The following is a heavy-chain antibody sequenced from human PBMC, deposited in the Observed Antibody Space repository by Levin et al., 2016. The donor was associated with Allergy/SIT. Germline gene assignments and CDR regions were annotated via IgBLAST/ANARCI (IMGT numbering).Heavy chain of an antibody. J-gene: IGHJ4*02. V-gene: IGHV1-69*04. CDR3: ARASWSGYYPSPAPAPFDY. Sequence: WVRQAPGQGLEWMGRIIPILGIANYAQKFQGRVTITADKSTSTAYMELSSLRSEDTAVYYCARASWSGYYPSPAPAPFDYWGQGTLVTVSS. CDR2: IIPILGIA. D-gene: IGHD3-3*01.